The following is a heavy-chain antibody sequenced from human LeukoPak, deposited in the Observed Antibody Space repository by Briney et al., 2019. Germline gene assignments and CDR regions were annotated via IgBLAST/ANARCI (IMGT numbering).Heavy chain of an antibody. V-gene: IGHV2-5*02. CDR3: ARRQERYYYDSSGYYLAGWFDP. CDR2: IYWDDDK. J-gene: IGHJ5*02. D-gene: IGHD3-22*01. CDR1: GFSLSTSGVG. Sequence: SGPTLVKPTQTLTLTCTFSGFSLSTSGVGVGWIRQPPGKALEWLPLIYWDDDKRYSPSLKSRLTITKDTSKNQVVLTMTNMDPVDTATYYCARRQERYYYDSSGYYLAGWFDPWGQGTLVTVSS.